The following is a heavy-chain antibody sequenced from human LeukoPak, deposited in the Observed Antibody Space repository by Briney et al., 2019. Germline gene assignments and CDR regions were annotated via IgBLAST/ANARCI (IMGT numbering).Heavy chain of an antibody. CDR1: GFTFSSYG. V-gene: IGHV3-30*18. D-gene: IGHD1-7*01. CDR2: ISYDGSNK. CDR3: AKGLTGTTSFH. Sequence: GGSLRLSCAASGFTFSSYGMHWVRQAPGKGLEWVAVISYDGSNKYYADSVKGRFTISRDNSKNTLYLQMNSLRAEDTAVYYCAKGLTGTTSFHWGQGTLVTVSS. J-gene: IGHJ4*02.